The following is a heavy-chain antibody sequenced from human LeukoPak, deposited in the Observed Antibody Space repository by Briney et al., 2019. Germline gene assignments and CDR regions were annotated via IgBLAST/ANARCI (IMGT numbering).Heavy chain of an antibody. V-gene: IGHV3-11*04. CDR3: ATVVPAAVSALATPEYFQH. J-gene: IGHJ1*01. Sequence: GGSLRLSCAASGFTFSDYYMSWIRQAPGKGLEWVSYISSSGSTIYYADSVKGRFTISRDNAKNSLYLQMYSLRAEDTAVYYCATVVPAAVSALATPEYFQHWGQGTLVTVSS. CDR2: ISSSGSTI. D-gene: IGHD2-2*01. CDR1: GFTFSDYY.